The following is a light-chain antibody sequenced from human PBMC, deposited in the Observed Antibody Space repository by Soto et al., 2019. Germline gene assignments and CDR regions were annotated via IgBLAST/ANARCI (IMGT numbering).Light chain of an antibody. CDR3: QQYNNWPRT. J-gene: IGKJ1*01. Sequence: ETVMTQSPATLSVSPGERATLSCRASQSIRSTLAWFQQKPGHAPRLLIYDASTRGTGIPARFSGSGSGTEFTLTIRSLQSEDFAVYYCQQYNNWPRTFGQGTKVDI. CDR1: QSIRST. CDR2: DAS. V-gene: IGKV3-15*01.